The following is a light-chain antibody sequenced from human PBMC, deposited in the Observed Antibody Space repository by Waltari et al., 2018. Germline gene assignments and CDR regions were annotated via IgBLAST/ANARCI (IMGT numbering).Light chain of an antibody. Sequence: EIVLTQSPGTLSLSPGERATLSCRASQSISSGKLAWYQQKPGKAPRLLTYGASSRASGIPDKFRGSGSGTDFTLTISGLEPEDFAVYYCQQFGSSPLITFGQGTRLEIK. CDR2: GAS. CDR3: QQFGSSPLIT. J-gene: IGKJ5*01. CDR1: QSISSGK. V-gene: IGKV3-20*01.